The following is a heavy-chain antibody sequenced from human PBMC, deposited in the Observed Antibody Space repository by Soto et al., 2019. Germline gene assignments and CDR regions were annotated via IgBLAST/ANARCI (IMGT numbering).Heavy chain of an antibody. CDR2: IIPICGTA. D-gene: IGHD6-25*01. CDR1: GGTFSSYA. V-gene: IGHV1-69*01. J-gene: IGHJ6*02. Sequence: QVQLVQSGAEVNKPGSSVKVSCKASGGTFSSYAISWVRQAPGQWLEWMGGIIPICGTANYAQKFQGRVKITADQSTSTDYLELSSRRSEDTPVYYCAKEKGSGLPLDYYGMDVWGQGTTVTVSS. CDR3: AKEKGSGLPLDYYGMDV.